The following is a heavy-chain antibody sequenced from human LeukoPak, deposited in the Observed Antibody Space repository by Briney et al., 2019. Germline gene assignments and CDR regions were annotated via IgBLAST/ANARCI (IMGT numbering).Heavy chain of an antibody. J-gene: IGHJ4*02. CDR1: GFTFSRYD. Sequence: PGGSLRLPCAPSGFTFSRYDMSWVRQAPGKGLEWVSGISDTGDSTYYVDSVKGRFTISRDNSKNTLYLQMNSLRAEDTAVYHCAKERTETTAYFDYWGQGTLVTVSS. V-gene: IGHV3-23*01. D-gene: IGHD4-17*01. CDR2: ISDTGDST. CDR3: AKERTETTAYFDY.